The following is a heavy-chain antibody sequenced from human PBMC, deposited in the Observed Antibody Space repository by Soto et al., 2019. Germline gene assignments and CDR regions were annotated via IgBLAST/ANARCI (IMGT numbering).Heavy chain of an antibody. CDR1: GGTFSSYA. Sequence: GASVKVSCKASGGTFSSYAISWVRQAPGQGLEWMGGIIPIFGTANYAQKFQGRVTITADESTSTAYMELSSLRSEDTAVYYCARGDSTDCSNGVCSSFYNHDMDVWGQGTTVTVSS. D-gene: IGHD2-8*01. CDR3: ARGDSTDCSNGVCSSFYNHDMDV. CDR2: IIPIFGTA. J-gene: IGHJ6*02. V-gene: IGHV1-69*13.